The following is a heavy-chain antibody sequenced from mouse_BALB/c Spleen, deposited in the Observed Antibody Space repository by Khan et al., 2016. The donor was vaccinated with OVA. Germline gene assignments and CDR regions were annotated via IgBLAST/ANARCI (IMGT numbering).Heavy chain of an antibody. CDR1: GYTFSSYY. D-gene: IGHD2-10*02. CDR3: TRSGYANPFAY. J-gene: IGHJ3*01. V-gene: IGHV1S81*02. Sequence: QVQLQQPGAELVKPGASVKLSCKASGYTFSSYYMYWVKQRPGQGLEWIGGINPNNGGTNFNEKFKTKATLTVDKSSSTAYMQLSSLTSEDSALXYWTRSGYANPFAYWGQGTLVTVSA. CDR2: INPNNGGT.